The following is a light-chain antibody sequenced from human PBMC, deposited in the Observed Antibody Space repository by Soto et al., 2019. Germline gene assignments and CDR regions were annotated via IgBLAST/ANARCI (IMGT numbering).Light chain of an antibody. J-gene: IGKJ1*01. CDR3: HQYGSSSWT. CDR1: QSVSSY. V-gene: IGKV3-20*01. CDR2: GAS. Sequence: EIVKTQSPATLSLSPEERATLSCRASQSVSSYLAWYQQKPGQAPRLLIYGASSRATGVPDRFSGSGSGTDFTLTISRLEPEDFAVYYCHQYGSSSWTFGQGTKVDIK.